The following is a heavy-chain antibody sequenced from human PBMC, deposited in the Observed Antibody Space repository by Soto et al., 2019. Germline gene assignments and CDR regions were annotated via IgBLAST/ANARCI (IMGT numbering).Heavy chain of an antibody. D-gene: IGHD3-10*01. CDR1: GGTFSSYA. J-gene: IGHJ5*02. CDR2: IIPMYGPA. V-gene: IGHV1-69*01. Sequence: QVPLVQSGAEVKKPGSSVTVSCKASGGTFSSYAIHWVRQAPGQGLEWMGVIIPMYGPAKYAQRFQGRVTITADESTTTVYMELTSLTSQDTAVYYCARVTSMVRGVIDNWFDPWGHGPLVTVSS. CDR3: ARVTSMVRGVIDNWFDP.